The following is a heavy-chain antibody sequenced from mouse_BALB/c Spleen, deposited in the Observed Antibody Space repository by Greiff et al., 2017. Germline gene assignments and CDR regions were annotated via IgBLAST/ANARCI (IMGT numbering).Heavy chain of an antibody. V-gene: IGHV5-6*02. CDR3: ARITTVFDY. CDR1: GFTFSSYG. Sequence: EVKLEESGGDLVKPGGSLKLSCAASGFTFSSYGMSWVRQTPDKRLEWVATISSGGSYTYYPDSVKGRFTISRDNAKNTLYLQMSSLKSEDTAMYYCARITTVFDYWGQGTTLTVSS. D-gene: IGHD1-1*01. J-gene: IGHJ2*01. CDR2: ISSGGSYT.